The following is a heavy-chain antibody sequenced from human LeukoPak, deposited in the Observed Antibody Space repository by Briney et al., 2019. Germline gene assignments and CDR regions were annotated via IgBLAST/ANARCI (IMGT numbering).Heavy chain of an antibody. D-gene: IGHD2-15*01. V-gene: IGHV3-9*01. J-gene: IGHJ4*02. Sequence: GGALRLSCAASGFTFDDYAMHWVRQAPGKGLEWVSGISWNSGSIGYADSVKGRFTISRDNAKNSLYLQMNSLRAEDTALYYCAKDIGSGPFDYWGQGTLVTVSS. CDR2: ISWNSGSI. CDR3: AKDIGSGPFDY. CDR1: GFTFDDYA.